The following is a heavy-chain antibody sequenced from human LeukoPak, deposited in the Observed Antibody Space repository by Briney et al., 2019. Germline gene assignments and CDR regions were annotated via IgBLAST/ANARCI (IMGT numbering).Heavy chain of an antibody. J-gene: IGHJ4*02. V-gene: IGHV3-23*01. CDR2: FSGSGGST. Sequence: GGSLRLSCAGSGFTFGGYGMHWFRQTPGKGLEWVSAFSGSGGSTYYADSVKGRFTISRDNSKNTLFLQMNRLRAEDTAVYYCAKDRCSSTSCYLFDYWGQGTLVTVSS. CDR3: AKDRCSSTSCYLFDY. CDR1: GFTFGGYG. D-gene: IGHD2-2*01.